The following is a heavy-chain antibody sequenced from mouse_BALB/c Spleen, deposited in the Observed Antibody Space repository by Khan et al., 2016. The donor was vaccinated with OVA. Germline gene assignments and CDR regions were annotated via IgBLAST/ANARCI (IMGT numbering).Heavy chain of an antibody. V-gene: IGHV1S41*01. Sequence: DLVRPGASVTLSCTASGYTFTSYWINWVKQRPGQGLEWIGRIAPGSGSTHYTEMFKGKATLTVDPSSSTAYIQLSSLSYEDSAVFFCTRENYYGRTCYAMDYWGQGTSVTVSS. D-gene: IGHD1-1*01. CDR3: TRENYYGRTCYAMDY. J-gene: IGHJ4*01. CDR1: GYTFTSYW. CDR2: IAPGSGST.